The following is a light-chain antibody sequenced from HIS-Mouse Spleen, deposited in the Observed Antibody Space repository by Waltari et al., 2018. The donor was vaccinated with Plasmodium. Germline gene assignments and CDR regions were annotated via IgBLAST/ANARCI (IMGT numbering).Light chain of an antibody. CDR2: EVS. V-gene: IGLV2-14*01. CDR3: SSYTSSSTRV. J-gene: IGLJ2*01. CDR1: SSYVGGYNY. Sequence: QSALTQPASVSGSPGQSLTISCTGTSSYVGGYNYVSWYQQHPGKAPKLMIYEVSNRPSGVSTRFAGSKSGNTASLTISGLQAEDEADYYCSSYTSSSTRVFGGGTKLTVL.